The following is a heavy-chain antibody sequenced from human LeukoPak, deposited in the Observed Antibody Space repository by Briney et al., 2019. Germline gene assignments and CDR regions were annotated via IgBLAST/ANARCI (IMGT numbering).Heavy chain of an antibody. CDR3: ARTYNPDY. CDR2: IRYDGNNK. CDR1: GFTFSSTG. J-gene: IGHJ4*02. D-gene: IGHD1-14*01. Sequence: GGSLRLSCTASGFTFSSTGMHWVRQAPGKGLEWVSYIRYDGNNKYYGDSVRGRLTVSRDNSKNTLYLQMNSLRVEDTAVYYCARTYNPDYWGQGTLVTVSS. V-gene: IGHV3-30*02.